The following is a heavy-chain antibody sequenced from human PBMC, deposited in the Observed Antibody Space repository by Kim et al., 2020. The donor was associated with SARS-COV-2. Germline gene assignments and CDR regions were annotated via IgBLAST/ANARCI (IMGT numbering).Heavy chain of an antibody. CDR2: ISGSGRNI. CDR1: GLTFSGYG. J-gene: IGHJ6*02. D-gene: IGHD3-10*01. CDR3: AKGITAQTGIYSSSYYGYSMGA. V-gene: IGHV3-23*01. Sequence: GGSLRLSCVASGLTFSGYGMSWARQPPGKGLEWVSSISGSGRNIYYADSVKGRFTISRDNSKSTLYLQMNSLRAEDTATYYCAKGITAQTGIYSSSYYGYSMGAWGQGTTV.